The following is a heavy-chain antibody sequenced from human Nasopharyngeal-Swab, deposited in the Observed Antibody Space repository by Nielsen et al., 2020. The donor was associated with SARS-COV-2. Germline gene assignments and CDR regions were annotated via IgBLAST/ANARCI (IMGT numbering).Heavy chain of an antibody. CDR2: IKQDGSEK. D-gene: IGHD2-21*02. Sequence: GASLKISCAASGFTFSSYWMSWVRQAPGKGLEWVANIKQDGSEKYYVDSVKGRFTISRDNAKNSLYLQMNSLRAEDTAVYYCARDPNKRPAPAYCGGDCYENYYYGMDVWGQGTTVTVSS. CDR3: ARDPNKRPAPAYCGGDCYENYYYGMDV. V-gene: IGHV3-7*01. J-gene: IGHJ6*02. CDR1: GFTFSSYW.